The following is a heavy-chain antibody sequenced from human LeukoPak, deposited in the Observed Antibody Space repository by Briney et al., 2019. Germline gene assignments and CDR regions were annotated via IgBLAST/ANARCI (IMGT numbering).Heavy chain of an antibody. CDR3: TTGAYSSSSDFDY. CDR2: IKSKTDGGTT. D-gene: IGHD6-6*01. V-gene: IGHV3-15*07. CDR1: GFTFSNAW. J-gene: IGHJ4*02. Sequence: GGSLRPSCAASGFTFSNAWMNWVRQAPGKGLEWVGRIKSKTDGGTTDYAAPVKGRFTISRDDSKNTLYLQMNSLKTEDTAVYYCTTGAYSSSSDFDYWGQGTLVTVSS.